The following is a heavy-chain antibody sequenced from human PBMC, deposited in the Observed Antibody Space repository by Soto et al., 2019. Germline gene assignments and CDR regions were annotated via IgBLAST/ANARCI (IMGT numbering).Heavy chain of an antibody. J-gene: IGHJ4*02. CDR2: ISWNSGSI. Sequence: DVQLVESGGGLVQPGRSLRLSCAASVFTFDDYAMHWVRQAPGKGLEWVSGISWNSGSIGYADSVKGRFTISRDNAKNSLYLQMNSLRAEDTALYYCAKDRRDSSSWYYFDYWGQGTLVTVSS. D-gene: IGHD6-13*01. CDR3: AKDRRDSSSWYYFDY. V-gene: IGHV3-9*01. CDR1: VFTFDDYA.